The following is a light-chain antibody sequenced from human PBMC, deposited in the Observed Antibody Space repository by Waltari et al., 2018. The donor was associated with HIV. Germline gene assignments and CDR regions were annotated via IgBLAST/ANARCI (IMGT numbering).Light chain of an antibody. CDR3: QSYDSSLSGDVV. J-gene: IGLJ2*01. CDR1: SSNIGAGYD. V-gene: IGLV1-40*01. CDR2: GNS. Sequence: QSLLTQPPSVSGAPGQRVTISCTGSSSNIGAGYDVHWYQQLPGTAPKLLIYGNSNRPSGCPDGFSGSKSDTSASLAITGLRAEDEADYYCQSYDSSLSGDVVFGGGTSLTVL.